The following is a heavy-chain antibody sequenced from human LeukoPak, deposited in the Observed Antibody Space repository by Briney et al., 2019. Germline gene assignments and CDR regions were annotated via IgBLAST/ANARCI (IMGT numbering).Heavy chain of an antibody. D-gene: IGHD6-13*01. CDR2: IYYSGST. V-gene: IGHV4-39*07. J-gene: IGHJ4*02. CDR3: ARDEQQLVH. Sequence: RASETLSLTCTVSGGSISSSSYYWGWIRQPPGKGLEWIGSIYYSGSTYNNPSLKSRVTISVDTSKNQFSLKLSSVTAADTAVYYCARDEQQLVHWGQGTLVTVSS. CDR1: GGSISSSSYY.